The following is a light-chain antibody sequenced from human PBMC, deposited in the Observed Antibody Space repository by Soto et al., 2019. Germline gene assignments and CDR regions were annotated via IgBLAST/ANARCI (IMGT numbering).Light chain of an antibody. V-gene: IGKV3D-20*02. CDR1: QSLRSRY. Sequence: EVVLTQSPGALSLSPGERVTLSCRASQSLRSRYLAWYQQKPGQAPRLLVYGSSTRATGIPDRFSGTGSETDFTLTISSLEPEDFAVYYCQHRSNWPPTITFGQVTRLENK. CDR2: GSS. J-gene: IGKJ5*01. CDR3: QHRSNWPPTIT.